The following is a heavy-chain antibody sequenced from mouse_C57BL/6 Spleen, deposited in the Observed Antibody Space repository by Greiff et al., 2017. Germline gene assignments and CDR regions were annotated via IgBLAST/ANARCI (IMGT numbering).Heavy chain of an antibody. CDR1: GFTFSSYA. CDR3: ARDQRGSFAY. D-gene: IGHD3-1*01. CDR2: ISDGGSYT. V-gene: IGHV5-4*01. Sequence: EVQLQESGGGLVKPGGSLKLSCAASGFTFSSYAMSWVRQTPEKRLEWVATISDGGSYTYYPDNVKGRFTISRDNAKNNLYLQMSHLKSEDTAMYYCARDQRGSFAYWGQGTLVTVSA. J-gene: IGHJ3*01.